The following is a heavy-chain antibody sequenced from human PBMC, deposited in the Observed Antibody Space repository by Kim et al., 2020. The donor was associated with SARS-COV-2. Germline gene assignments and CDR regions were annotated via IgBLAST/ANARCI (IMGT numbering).Heavy chain of an antibody. V-gene: IGHV4-39*01. Sequence: TPSLKSRVSISVATSKTQFSLKLSSVTAADTALYYCASQGLGAARHYFDYWGQGTLVTVSS. CDR3: ASQGLGAARHYFDY. J-gene: IGHJ4*02. D-gene: IGHD6-6*01.